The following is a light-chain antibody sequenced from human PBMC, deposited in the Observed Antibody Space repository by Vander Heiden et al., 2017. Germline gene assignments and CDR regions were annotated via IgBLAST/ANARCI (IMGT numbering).Light chain of an antibody. CDR3: QQSYRTPLT. J-gene: IGKJ4*01. V-gene: IGKV1-39*01. Sequence: DIPMTQSRSSLSASVGDRVAIFCRASRSISTYLNWYQQKPGKAPKLLIYAASNLQSGVPSRFTGSGAGADFTLIISSLQPEDLATYYWQQSYRTPLTFGGGTKVEIK. CDR2: AAS. CDR1: RSISTY.